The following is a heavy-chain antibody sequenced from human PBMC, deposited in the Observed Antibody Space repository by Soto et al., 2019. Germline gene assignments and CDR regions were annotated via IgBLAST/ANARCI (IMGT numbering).Heavy chain of an antibody. J-gene: IGHJ3*02. CDR3: AKPYGSGSYRAFDI. CDR2: IIPIFGTA. D-gene: IGHD3-10*01. CDR1: GGTFSSYA. V-gene: IGHV1-69*01. Sequence: QVQLVQSGAEVKKPGSSVKVSCKASGGTFSSYAISWVRQAPGQGLEWMGGIIPIFGTANYAQKFQSRVTITADESTSTAYMELSSLRSEDTAVYYCAKPYGSGSYRAFDIWGQGTMVTVSS.